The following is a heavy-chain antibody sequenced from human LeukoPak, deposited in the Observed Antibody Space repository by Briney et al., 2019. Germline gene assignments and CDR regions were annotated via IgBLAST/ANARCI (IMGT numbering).Heavy chain of an antibody. V-gene: IGHV4-39*07. CDR2: IYYSGST. J-gene: IGHJ5*02. CDR3: AREVVYGDYLTSRDWFDP. D-gene: IGHD4-17*01. Sequence: SETLSLTCTVSGGSISSSSYYWGWIRQPPGKGLEWIGSIYYSGSTYYNPSLKSRVTISVDTSKNQFSLKLSSVTAADTAVYYCAREVVYGDYLTSRDWFDPWGQGTLVTVSS. CDR1: GGSISSSSYY.